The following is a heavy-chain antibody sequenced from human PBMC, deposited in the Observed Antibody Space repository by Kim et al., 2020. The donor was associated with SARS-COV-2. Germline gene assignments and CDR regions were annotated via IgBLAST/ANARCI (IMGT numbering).Heavy chain of an antibody. V-gene: IGHV1-18*01. D-gene: IGHD6-19*01. CDR1: GYTFTSYG. CDR2: ISAYNGNT. Sequence: ASVKVSCKASGYTFTSYGISWVRQAPGQGLEWMGWISAYNGNTKYAQKLQGRVTMTTDTSTSTAYMELRSLRSDDTAVYYCARDAAVAGIFDYWGQGTLVTVSS. CDR3: ARDAAVAGIFDY. J-gene: IGHJ4*02.